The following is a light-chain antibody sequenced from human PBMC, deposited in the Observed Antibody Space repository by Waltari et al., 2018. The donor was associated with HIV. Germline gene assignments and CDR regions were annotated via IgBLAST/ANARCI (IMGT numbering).Light chain of an antibody. V-gene: IGLV2-14*01. CDR2: EVT. J-gene: IGLJ1*01. CDR1: SSDVGGYNY. Sequence: QSALTQPASVSGSPGQSITISCTGTSSDVGGYNYVSWYQQHPGKAPKLMIYEVTNRPSGVSNRFSGSKSGNTASLTIAGLQAEDEADYYCSSYKSSSTPYVVGTGTKVTVL. CDR3: SSYKSSSTPYV.